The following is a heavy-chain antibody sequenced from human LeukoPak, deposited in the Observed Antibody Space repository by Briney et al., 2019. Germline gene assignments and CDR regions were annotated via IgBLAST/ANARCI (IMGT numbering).Heavy chain of an antibody. CDR2: ISGSGSST. J-gene: IGHJ4*02. D-gene: IGHD3-22*01. CDR3: AKEVGYDSSGYDDF. CDR1: GFTFNNYA. Sequence: TGGSLRLSCAASGFTFNNYAMSWVRQAPGKGLEWVSAISGSGSSTYYADSVKGRFTISRDNSKNTLYLQMNSLRAEDTALYYCAKEVGYDSSGYDDFWGQGTLVTVSS. V-gene: IGHV3-23*01.